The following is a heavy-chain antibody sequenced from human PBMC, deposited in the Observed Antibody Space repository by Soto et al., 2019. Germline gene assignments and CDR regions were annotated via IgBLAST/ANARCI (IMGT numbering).Heavy chain of an antibody. CDR1: GFTFSSYS. CDR3: ARIKLRFKYYYYGMDV. V-gene: IGHV3-48*02. CDR2: ISSSSSTI. Sequence: GGSLRLSCAASGFTFSSYSMNWVRQAAGKGLEWVSYISSSSSTIYYADSVKGRFTISRDNAKNSLYLQMNSLRDEDTAVYYCARIKLRFKYYYYGMDVWGQGTTVTVSS. D-gene: IGHD3-3*01. J-gene: IGHJ6*02.